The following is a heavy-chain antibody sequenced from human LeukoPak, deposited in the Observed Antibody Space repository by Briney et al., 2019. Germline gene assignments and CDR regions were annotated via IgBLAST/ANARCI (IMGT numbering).Heavy chain of an antibody. J-gene: IGHJ5*02. CDR3: ARDWFVVVPAAIWDDWFDP. D-gene: IGHD2-2*02. Sequence: GGSLRLSCAASGFTFSSYSMNWVRQAPGKGLEWVSSITTSSSYTYYADSVKGRFTISRDNAKSSLYLQMNSLRAEDTAVYYCARDWFVVVPAAIWDDWFDPWGQGTLVTVSS. CDR1: GFTFSSYS. V-gene: IGHV3-21*01. CDR2: ITTSSSYT.